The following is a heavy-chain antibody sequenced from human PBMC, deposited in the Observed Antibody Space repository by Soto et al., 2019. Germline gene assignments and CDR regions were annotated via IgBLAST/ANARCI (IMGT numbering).Heavy chain of an antibody. CDR2: IWYDGSNK. V-gene: IGHV3-33*01. J-gene: IGHJ4*02. CDR1: GFTFSSYG. CDR3: ARELDTAMVYFDY. D-gene: IGHD5-18*01. Sequence: GGSLRLSCAASGFTFSSYGMHWVRQAPGKGLEWVAIIWYDGSNKYYADSVKGRFTISRDNSKNTLYLQMNSLRAEDTAVYYCARELDTAMVYFDYWGQGTLVTVSS.